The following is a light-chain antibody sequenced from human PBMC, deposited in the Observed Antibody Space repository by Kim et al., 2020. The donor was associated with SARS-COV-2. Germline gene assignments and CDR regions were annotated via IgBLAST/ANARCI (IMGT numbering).Light chain of an antibody. V-gene: IGKV1-5*03. CDR2: KAS. Sequence: DIQMTQSPSTLSASVGDRVTITCRASQSVSTWLAWYQQRPGKAPNLLIYKASTLETGVPSRFSGSGSGTEFTLTISCLQPDDFATYYCQQYSSYSRTFGQGTKLEIK. J-gene: IGKJ1*01. CDR1: QSVSTW. CDR3: QQYSSYSRT.